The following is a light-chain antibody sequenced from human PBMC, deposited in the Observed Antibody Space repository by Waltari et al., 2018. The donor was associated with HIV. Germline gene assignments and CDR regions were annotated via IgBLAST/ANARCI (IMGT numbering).Light chain of an antibody. J-gene: IGLJ3*02. CDR3: AAWDDSLSGWL. V-gene: IGLV1-47*01. CDR2: RDN. CDR1: RSNIGTNY. Sequence: QSVLTQPPSASGTPGQRVSLSCSGSRSNIGTNYVYWYQQLPGTAPKRRIYRDNQRPSGVPDLFSASKSATSASLAISGLRSEDEADYSCAAWDDSLSGWLFGGGTKVTVL.